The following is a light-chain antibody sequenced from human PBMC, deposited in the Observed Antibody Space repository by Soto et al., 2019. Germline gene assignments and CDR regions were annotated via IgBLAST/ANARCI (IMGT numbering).Light chain of an antibody. J-gene: IGKJ1*01. CDR3: QQYYSTLWT. CDR1: QSVLYSSNNKNY. V-gene: IGKV4-1*01. Sequence: DIVMTQSPDSLAVSLGERATINCKSSQSVLYSSNNKNYLAWYQQKPGQPPKLLIYLASTRESGVPDRFSGSGSGTDFTLTISSLQAEDVAVYYCQQYYSTLWTFGQGTKVDIK. CDR2: LAS.